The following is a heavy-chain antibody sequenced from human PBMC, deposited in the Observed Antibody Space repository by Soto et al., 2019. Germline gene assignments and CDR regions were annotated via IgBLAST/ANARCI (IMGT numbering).Heavy chain of an antibody. J-gene: IGHJ6*02. CDR3: ARGGVGEGSYLSLNGMDV. Sequence: QVQLQESGPGLVKPSGTLSLTCAVSGGSISSSNWWSWVRQPPGKGLEWIGEIYHSGSTNYNPSLKSRVTIPVDKSKNQFSLKLSSVTAADTAVYYCARGGVGEGSYLSLNGMDVWGQGTTVTVSS. D-gene: IGHD1-26*01. CDR1: GGSISSSNW. V-gene: IGHV4-4*02. CDR2: IYHSGST.